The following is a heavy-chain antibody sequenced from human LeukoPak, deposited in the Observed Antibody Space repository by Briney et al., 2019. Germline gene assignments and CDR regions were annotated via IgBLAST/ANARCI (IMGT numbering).Heavy chain of an antibody. D-gene: IGHD6-19*01. CDR1: GFTFSSYA. V-gene: IGHV3-7*01. Sequence: GGSLRLSCAASGFTFSSYAMSWVRQAPGKGLEWVANIKQDGSEKYYVDSVKGRFTISRANAKNSLYLQMNSLRAEDTAVYYCARERSGWTGDAFDIWGQGTMVTVSS. CDR3: ARERSGWTGDAFDI. CDR2: IKQDGSEK. J-gene: IGHJ3*02.